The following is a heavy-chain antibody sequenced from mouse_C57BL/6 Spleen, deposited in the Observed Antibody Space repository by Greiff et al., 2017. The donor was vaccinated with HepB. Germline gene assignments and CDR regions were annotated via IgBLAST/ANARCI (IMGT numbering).Heavy chain of an antibody. CDR2: ISDGGSYT. J-gene: IGHJ3*01. D-gene: IGHD2-2*01. V-gene: IGHV5-4*01. Sequence: EVMLVESGGGLVKPGGSLKLSCAASGFTFSSYAMSWVRQTPEKRLEWVATISDGGSYTYYPDNVKGRFTISRDNAKNNLYLQMSHLKSEDTAMYYCARDRGMVTLAYWGQGTLVTVSA. CDR1: GFTFSSYA. CDR3: ARDRGMVTLAY.